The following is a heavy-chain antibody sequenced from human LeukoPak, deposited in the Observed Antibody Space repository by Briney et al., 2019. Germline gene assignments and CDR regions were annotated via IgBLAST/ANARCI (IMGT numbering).Heavy chain of an antibody. J-gene: IGHJ5*02. Sequence: SQTLSLTCAISGDSVSSNIAAWNWIRQSPSRGLEWLGRTYYRSKWYNDYAVSVKSRITINPDTSKNQFSLQLNSVTPEDTAVYYCARSDGPGAIVVVIANWFDPWGQGTLVTVSS. V-gene: IGHV6-1*01. D-gene: IGHD3-22*01. CDR3: ARSDGPGAIVVVIANWFDP. CDR1: GDSVSSNIAA. CDR2: TYYRSKWYN.